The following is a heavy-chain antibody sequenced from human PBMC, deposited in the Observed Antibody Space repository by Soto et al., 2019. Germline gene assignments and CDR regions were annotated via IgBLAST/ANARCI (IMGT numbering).Heavy chain of an antibody. D-gene: IGHD6-19*01. CDR3: ARESVAGYD. CDR1: GFTFSRYA. CDR2: VSDGGYNM. V-gene: IGHV3-30*04. Sequence: PVGTLRLSCAASGFTFSRYAMHWLRQPPGKGLEWVAVVSDGGYNMFYFDSVKGRCTVFRDDSKQTLDLQMNALRPGDTAIYFCARESVAGYDWGQGTRVTVSS. J-gene: IGHJ4*02.